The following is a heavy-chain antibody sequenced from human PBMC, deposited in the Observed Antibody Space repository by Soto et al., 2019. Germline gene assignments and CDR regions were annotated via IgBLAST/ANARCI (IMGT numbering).Heavy chain of an antibody. CDR1: GYTFTSYG. J-gene: IGHJ6*02. D-gene: IGHD1-7*01. V-gene: IGHV1-18*01. Sequence: QVQLVQSGAEVKKPGASVKVSCKASGYTFTSYGISWVRQAPGQGLEWMGWISAYNGNTNYAQKLQGRVTMTTDTPTSTAYMGLRSLRSDDTAVYYCARGTGTTTYYYYGMDVWGQGTTVTVSS. CDR2: ISAYNGNT. CDR3: ARGTGTTTYYYYGMDV.